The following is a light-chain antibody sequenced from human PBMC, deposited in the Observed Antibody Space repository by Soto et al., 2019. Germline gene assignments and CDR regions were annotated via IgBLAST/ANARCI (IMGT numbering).Light chain of an antibody. CDR1: QSVSGN. V-gene: IGKV3-15*01. Sequence: EIVMTQSPATLSVSPGERATLSCRACQSVSGNLAWYQQKPGQAPRLLIYGASTRATVIPARFSGSGSGTEFTLTISSLQSEDFAVYYCQQYDNWPRTFGQGTKVDIK. CDR3: QQYDNWPRT. CDR2: GAS. J-gene: IGKJ1*01.